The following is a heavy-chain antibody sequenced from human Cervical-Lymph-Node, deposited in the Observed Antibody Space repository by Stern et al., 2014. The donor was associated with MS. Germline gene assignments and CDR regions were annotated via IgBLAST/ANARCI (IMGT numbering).Heavy chain of an antibody. J-gene: IGHJ4*02. CDR3: ARGGGDSTGWYRYYFDY. Sequence: QVQLVQSGAEVKKPGSSVKVSCKASGGTFSNYAISWVRQAPGQGIEWMGRIIPILGIANYAQKFQGRVTITADKSTSTAYMELSSLRSEDTAVYYCARGGGDSTGWYRYYFDYWGQGTLVTVSS. CDR2: IIPILGIA. CDR1: GGTFSNYA. D-gene: IGHD6-13*01. V-gene: IGHV1-69*04.